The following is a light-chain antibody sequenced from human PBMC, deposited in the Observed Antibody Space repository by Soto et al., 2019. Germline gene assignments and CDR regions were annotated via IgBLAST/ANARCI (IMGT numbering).Light chain of an antibody. CDR3: QAWDGSTHVV. Sequence: SYELTQPPSVSVSPGQTATITCTGDKLGDRYIFWYQHKTGQSPVLVIYQDTRRPSGIPERFSGSNSGSTATLTISGTQVTDEADYFCQAWDGSTHVVFGGGTQLTVL. CDR2: QDT. CDR1: KLGDRY. J-gene: IGLJ3*02. V-gene: IGLV3-1*01.